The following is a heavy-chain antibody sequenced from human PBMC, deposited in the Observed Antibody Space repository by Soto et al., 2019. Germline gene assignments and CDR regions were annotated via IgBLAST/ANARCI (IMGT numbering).Heavy chain of an antibody. D-gene: IGHD3-16*01. CDR2: IYHGGTT. CDR3: AKAYVMLVAGCPFDY. CDR1: GYSINSGSY. Sequence: SETLSLTCTVSGYSINSGSYWGWIRQPPGKGPEWIASIYHGGTTFYNPSLKSRVTVSVDKSNNQFSLKLRSVTAADTAVYYCAKAYVMLVAGCPFDYWRHGSLVTVSS. V-gene: IGHV4-38-2*02. J-gene: IGHJ4*01.